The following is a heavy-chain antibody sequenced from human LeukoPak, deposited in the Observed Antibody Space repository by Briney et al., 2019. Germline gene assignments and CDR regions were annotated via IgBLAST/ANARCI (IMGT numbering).Heavy chain of an antibody. Sequence: PGGSLRLSCAASGFTFSAYWMSWVRQAPGKGLEWVAIIKQDGSEKYYVDSVKGRFTISRDNAKNSLNLQMNSLRVEDTAVYYCAKDRCSNGVGCYYYYMDVWGKGTTVTISS. CDR3: AKDRCSNGVGCYYYYMDV. V-gene: IGHV3-7*01. D-gene: IGHD2-8*01. CDR1: GFTFSAYW. J-gene: IGHJ6*03. CDR2: IKQDGSEK.